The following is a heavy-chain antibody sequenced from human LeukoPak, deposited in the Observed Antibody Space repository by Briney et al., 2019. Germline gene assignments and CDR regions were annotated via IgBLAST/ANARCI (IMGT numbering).Heavy chain of an antibody. CDR1: GGTFSSYA. CDR2: IIPIFGTA. CDR3: ATRIPSSEGVSDPDFDY. Sequence: GASVKVSCKASGGTFSSYAISWVRQAPGQGLEWMGGIIPIFGTANYAQKFQGRVTITADKSTSTAYMELSSLRSEDTAVYYCATRIPSSEGVSDPDFDYWGQGTLVTVSS. V-gene: IGHV1-69*06. D-gene: IGHD6-25*01. J-gene: IGHJ4*02.